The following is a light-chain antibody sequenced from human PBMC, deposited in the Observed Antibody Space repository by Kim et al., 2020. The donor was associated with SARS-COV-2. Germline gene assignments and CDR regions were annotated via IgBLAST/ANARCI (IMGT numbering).Light chain of an antibody. CDR3: QQTYSPPRT. V-gene: IGKV1-39*01. CDR2: ATF. CDR1: QSISTD. J-gene: IGKJ1*01. Sequence: AAAGDIVTITCRASQSISTDLNWYQQKPGEAPKLLIYATFNLQSGVPSRFSGSGSGTDFTLTISSLQPEDFATYYCQQTYSPPRTFGQGTKVDIK.